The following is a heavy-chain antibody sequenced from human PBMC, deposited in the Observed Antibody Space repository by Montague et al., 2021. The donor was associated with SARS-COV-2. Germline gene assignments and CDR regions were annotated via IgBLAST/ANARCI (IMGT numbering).Heavy chain of an antibody. V-gene: IGHV3-48*04. CDR2: ISRSSRTI. Sequence: SLRLSCAASGFTFGSYSMNWVRQAPGKGLEWVSYISRSSRTIYYADSVKGRITISRDNAKNSLYLQMNSLRAEDTAVYYCARDGQEQAPWAMDVWGQGTTVIVSS. J-gene: IGHJ6*02. D-gene: IGHD1-26*01. CDR1: GFTFGSYS. CDR3: ARDGQEQAPWAMDV.